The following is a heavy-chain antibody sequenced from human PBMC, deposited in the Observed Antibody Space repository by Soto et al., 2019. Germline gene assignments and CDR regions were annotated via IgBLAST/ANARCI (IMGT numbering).Heavy chain of an antibody. J-gene: IGHJ4*02. V-gene: IGHV3-23*01. CDR2: ISGSGDST. CDR1: GFTFSSYA. D-gene: IGHD1-26*01. CDR3: ARRGSGSYYDY. Sequence: EVQLLESGGGLVQPGGSLRLSCAASGFTFSSYAMRWVRQAPEKGLEWVSAISGSGDSTYYADSVKDRFTISRDNSKNTLYLQMNSLRAEDTAVYYCARRGSGSYYDYWGQGTLVTVSS.